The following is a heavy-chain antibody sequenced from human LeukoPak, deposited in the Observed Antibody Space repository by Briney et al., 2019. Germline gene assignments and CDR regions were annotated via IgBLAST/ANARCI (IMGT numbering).Heavy chain of an antibody. Sequence: GGSLRLSCAASGFTLSNYAMSWVRQAPGKGLEWVSGIGGDGIFYADSVRGRFTISRDNSKNTLYLQTNSLRGDDTALYYCAKELAAAGNPAYDSWGQGILVTVSS. D-gene: IGHD6-13*01. J-gene: IGHJ5*01. CDR1: GFTLSNYA. CDR3: AKELAAAGNPAYDS. CDR2: IGGDGI. V-gene: IGHV3-23*01.